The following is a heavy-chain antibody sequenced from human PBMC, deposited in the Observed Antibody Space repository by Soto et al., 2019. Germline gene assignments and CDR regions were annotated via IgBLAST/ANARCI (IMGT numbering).Heavy chain of an antibody. D-gene: IGHD3-22*01. CDR3: AVRYYYDSSGCYPRDY. V-gene: IGHV3-23*01. CDR1: GFTFSSYA. Sequence: EVQLLESGGGLVQPGGSLRLSCAASGFTFSSYAMSWVRQAPGKGLEWVSAISGSGGSTYYADSVKGRFTISRDNSKNTLYLQINSLRAEDTAVYYCAVRYYYDSSGCYPRDYWGQGTLVTVSS. J-gene: IGHJ4*02. CDR2: ISGSGGST.